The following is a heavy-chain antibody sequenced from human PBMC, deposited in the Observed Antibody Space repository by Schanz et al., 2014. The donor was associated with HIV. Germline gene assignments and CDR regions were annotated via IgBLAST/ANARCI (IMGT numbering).Heavy chain of an antibody. Sequence: QVQLVESGGGVVQPGRSLRLSCAASGFTFSDYGMHWVRQAPGKGLEWVAVIWYDGSNKYYAESVKGRFTISRDNSKNTLFLQMNSLRAEDTAIYYCAKDSGDSGGYYTYYFDYWGQGTLVTVSS. V-gene: IGHV3-33*06. D-gene: IGHD3-22*01. CDR3: AKDSGDSGGYYTYYFDY. J-gene: IGHJ4*02. CDR1: GFTFSDYG. CDR2: IWYDGSNK.